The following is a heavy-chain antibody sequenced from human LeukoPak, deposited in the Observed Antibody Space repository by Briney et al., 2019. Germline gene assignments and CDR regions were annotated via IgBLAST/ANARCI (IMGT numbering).Heavy chain of an antibody. Sequence: ASVKVSCKAYGYTFTSYDINWVRQATGQGLEWVGWMNPNSGNTGYAQKFQGRVTMTRNTSISTAYMELSSLRSEDTAVYYCARGRVPAARGHNNWFDPWGQGTLVTVSS. J-gene: IGHJ5*02. CDR2: MNPNSGNT. CDR1: GYTFTSYD. D-gene: IGHD2-2*01. V-gene: IGHV1-8*01. CDR3: ARGRVPAARGHNNWFDP.